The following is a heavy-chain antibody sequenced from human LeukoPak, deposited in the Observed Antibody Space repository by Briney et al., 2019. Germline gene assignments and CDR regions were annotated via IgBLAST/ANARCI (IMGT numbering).Heavy chain of an antibody. J-gene: IGHJ4*02. CDR1: GFTFSSYG. CDR3: AKLDGYSYAYSVDY. CDR2: ISGSGGST. V-gene: IGHV3-23*01. D-gene: IGHD5-18*01. Sequence: PGGTLRPSCAASGFTFSSYGMSWVRQAPGKGLEWVSAISGSGGSTYYADSVKGRFTISRDNSKNTLYLQMNSLRAEDTAVYYCAKLDGYSYAYSVDYWGQGTLVTVSS.